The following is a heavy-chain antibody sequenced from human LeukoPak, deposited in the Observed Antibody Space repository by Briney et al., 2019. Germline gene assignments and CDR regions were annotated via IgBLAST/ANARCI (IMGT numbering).Heavy chain of an antibody. CDR2: IYTSGST. CDR1: GGSISSYY. J-gene: IGHJ4*02. Sequence: SETLSLTCTVSGGSISSYYWSWIRQPAGKGLEWIGRIYTSGSTNYNPSLKSRVTMSVDTSKNQFSLKLSSVTAADTAVYYCAGQSITIFGVVMVYFDYWGQGTLVTVSS. V-gene: IGHV4-4*07. D-gene: IGHD3-3*01. CDR3: AGQSITIFGVVMVYFDY.